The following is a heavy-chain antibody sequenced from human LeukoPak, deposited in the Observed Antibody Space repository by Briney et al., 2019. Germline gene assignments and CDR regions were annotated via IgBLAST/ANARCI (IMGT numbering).Heavy chain of an antibody. D-gene: IGHD6-19*01. CDR2: IYTSGST. CDR1: GGSISSGSCY. J-gene: IGHJ4*02. Sequence: SQTLSLTCTVSGGSISSGSCYWSWIRQPAGKGLEWIGRIYTSGSTNYNPSLKSRVTISVDTSKNQFSLKLSSVTAADTAVYYCARVGRSSSGWLPDYWGQGTLVTVSS. V-gene: IGHV4-61*02. CDR3: ARVGRSSSGWLPDY.